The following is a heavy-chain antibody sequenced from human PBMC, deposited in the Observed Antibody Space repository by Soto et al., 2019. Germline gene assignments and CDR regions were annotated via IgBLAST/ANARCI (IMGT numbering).Heavy chain of an antibody. V-gene: IGHV4-39*01. CDR1: GGSISSSSYY. D-gene: IGHD4-17*01. J-gene: IGHJ5*02. CDR3: ARHDIDYGDYVWFDP. Sequence: SETLSLTCTVSGGSISSSSYYWGWIRQPPGKGLEWIGSIYYSGSTYYNPSLKSRVTISVDTSKNQFSLKLSSVTAADTAVYYCARHDIDYGDYVWFDPWGQGTLVTVSS. CDR2: IYYSGST.